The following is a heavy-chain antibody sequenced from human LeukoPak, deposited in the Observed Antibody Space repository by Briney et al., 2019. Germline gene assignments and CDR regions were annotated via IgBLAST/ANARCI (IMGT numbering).Heavy chain of an antibody. CDR1: GYTFTSYY. D-gene: IGHD2-2*01. CDR2: INPSGGST. J-gene: IGHJ4*02. Sequence: ASVKVSCKASGYTFTSYYMHWVRQAPGQGLEWMGIINPSGGSTSYAQKFQGRATMTRDMSTSTVYMELSSLRSEDTAVYYCARDIPAATAGYWGQGTLVTVSS. V-gene: IGHV1-46*01. CDR3: ARDIPAATAGY.